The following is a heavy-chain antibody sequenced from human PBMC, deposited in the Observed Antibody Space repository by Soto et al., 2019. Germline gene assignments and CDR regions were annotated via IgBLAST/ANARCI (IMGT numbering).Heavy chain of an antibody. V-gene: IGHV1-69*13. J-gene: IGHJ5*02. CDR1: GGTFSSYA. CDR3: ARESGGSCFLRCWFDP. D-gene: IGHD2-15*01. Sequence: ASVKVSCKASGGTFSSYAISWVRQAPGQGLEWMGGIIPIFGTANYAQKFQGRVTITADESTSTAYMELSSLRSEDTAVYYCARESGGSCFLRCWFDPWGQGTLVTVSS. CDR2: IIPIFGTA.